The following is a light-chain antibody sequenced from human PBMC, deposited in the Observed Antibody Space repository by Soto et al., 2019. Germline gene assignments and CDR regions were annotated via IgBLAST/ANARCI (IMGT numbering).Light chain of an antibody. CDR2: DAS. CDR3: QHYNSYRT. J-gene: IGKJ1*01. V-gene: IGKV1-5*01. CDR1: QSISTW. Sequence: DIQMTQSPSTLSASVGDRVTITCRASQSISTWLAWFQQKPGKAPDLLIYDASSLESGVPSRFSGSGSGTEFTLTISSLQPDDFATYYCQHYNSYRTFGQGTKVDIK.